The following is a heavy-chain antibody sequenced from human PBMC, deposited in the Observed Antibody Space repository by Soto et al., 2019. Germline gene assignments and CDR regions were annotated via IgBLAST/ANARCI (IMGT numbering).Heavy chain of an antibody. Sequence: PSETLSLTCTVSGGSISSYYWSWIRQPPGKGLEWIGYIYHSGSSNYNPSLKSRVTILLDTSKNQLSLKLSSVTAADTAVYYCARDKGGSSKYWGQGTLVTVSS. D-gene: IGHD1-1*01. CDR2: IYHSGSS. J-gene: IGHJ4*02. CDR3: ARDKGGSSKY. CDR1: GGSISSYY. V-gene: IGHV4-59*12.